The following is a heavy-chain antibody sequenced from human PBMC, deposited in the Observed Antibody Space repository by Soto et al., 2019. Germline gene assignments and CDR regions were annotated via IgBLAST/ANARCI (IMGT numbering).Heavy chain of an antibody. Sequence: SQTLSLTCAISGDSVSSNSAAWNWIRQSPSRGLEWLGRTYYRSKWYNDYAVSVKSRITINPDTSKNQFSLQLNSVTPEDTAVYYCARDAPYDIAGAGPIDYYYYGMDGWGQGTTVTLS. V-gene: IGHV6-1*01. CDR1: GDSVSSNSAA. J-gene: IGHJ6*02. CDR3: ARDAPYDIAGAGPIDYYYYGMDG. CDR2: TYYRSKWYN. D-gene: IGHD6-19*01.